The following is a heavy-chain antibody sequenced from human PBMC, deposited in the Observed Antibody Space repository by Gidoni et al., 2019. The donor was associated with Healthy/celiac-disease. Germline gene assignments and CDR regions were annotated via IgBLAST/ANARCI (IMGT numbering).Heavy chain of an antibody. J-gene: IGHJ6*02. CDR3: ARGGRITGTTGYYGMDV. Sequence: EVQLVESGGGLVQPGGSLRLSCAASGFTFSSYDMHWVRQATGKGLEWVSAIGTAGDTYYPGSVKGRFTISRENAKNSLYLQMNSLRAGDTAVYYCARGGRITGTTGYYGMDVWGQGTTVTVSS. V-gene: IGHV3-13*01. CDR2: IGTAGDT. D-gene: IGHD1-7*01. CDR1: GFTFSSYD.